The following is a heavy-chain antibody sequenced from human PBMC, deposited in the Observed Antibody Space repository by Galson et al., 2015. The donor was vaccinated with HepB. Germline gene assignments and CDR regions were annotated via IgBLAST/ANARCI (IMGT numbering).Heavy chain of an antibody. CDR1: GFTFGSYG. CDR3: ARDRRRYCSGGSCYSGSH. V-gene: IGHV3-33*01. CDR2: IWYDGSNK. Sequence: SLRLSCAASGFTFGSYGMHWVRQAPGKGLEWVAVIWYDGSNKYYADSVKGRFTISRDNSKNTLYLQMNSLRAEDTAVYYCARDRRRYCSGGSCYSGSHWGQGTLVTVSS. J-gene: IGHJ4*02. D-gene: IGHD2-15*01.